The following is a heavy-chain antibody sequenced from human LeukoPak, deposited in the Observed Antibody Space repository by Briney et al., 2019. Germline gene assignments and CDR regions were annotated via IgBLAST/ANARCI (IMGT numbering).Heavy chain of an antibody. CDR3: ATQQHKTYYYDSSGYQLYY. CDR2: IIPIFGTA. V-gene: IGHV1-69*13. D-gene: IGHD3-22*01. Sequence: ASVKVSCKASGGTFSSYAISWVRQAPGQGLEWMGGIIPIFGTANYAQKFQGRVTITADESTSTAYMELSSLRSEDTAVYYCATQQHKTYYYDSSGYQLYYWGQGTLVTVSS. J-gene: IGHJ4*02. CDR1: GGTFSSYA.